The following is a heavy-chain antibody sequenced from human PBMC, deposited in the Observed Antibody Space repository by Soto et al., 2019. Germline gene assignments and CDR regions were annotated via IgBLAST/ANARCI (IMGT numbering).Heavy chain of an antibody. CDR2: IIPIFGTA. D-gene: IGHD3-3*01. J-gene: IGHJ4*02. Sequence: QVQLVQSGAEVKKPGSSVKVSCKASGGTFSSYAISWVRQAPGQGLEWMGGIIPIFGTANYAKKFQGRGTITAGESTSIAYMELSSLRAEDTAVYYCARGAAYDFWSGPPDYWGQGTLVTVSS. CDR3: ARGAAYDFWSGPPDY. CDR1: GGTFSSYA. V-gene: IGHV1-69*01.